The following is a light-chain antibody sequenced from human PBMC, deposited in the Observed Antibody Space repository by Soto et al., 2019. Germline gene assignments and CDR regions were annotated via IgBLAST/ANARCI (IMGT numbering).Light chain of an antibody. V-gene: IGKV1-33*01. CDR3: QPYRDLPIT. J-gene: IGKJ5*01. CDR1: QDIRKY. CDR2: DAA. Sequence: DIQMTQSPSSLSASVGDRVTITCQASQDIRKYLDWYQQKPGKAPKVLIYDAANLETGVPSRFSGSASGTHFTLPISSLQPEDFAVYYCQPYRDLPITFRQGTRLEIK.